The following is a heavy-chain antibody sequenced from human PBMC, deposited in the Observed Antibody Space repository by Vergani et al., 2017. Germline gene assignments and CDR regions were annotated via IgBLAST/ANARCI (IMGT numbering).Heavy chain of an antibody. V-gene: IGHV4-34*09. CDR1: GGSFSGYY. CDR3: ARVQELYDFWSGYRVRYYYYMDV. Sequence: QVQLQESGPGLVKPSQTLSLTCAVYGGSFSGYYWSWIRQPPGKGLGWIGEINHSGSTNYNPSLKSRVTISVDTSKNQFSLKLSSVTAADTAVYYCARVQELYDFWSGYRVRYYYYMDVWGKGTTVTVSS. J-gene: IGHJ6*03. D-gene: IGHD3-3*01. CDR2: INHSGST.